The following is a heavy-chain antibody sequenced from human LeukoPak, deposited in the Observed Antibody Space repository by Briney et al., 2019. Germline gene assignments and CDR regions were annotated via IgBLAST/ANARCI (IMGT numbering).Heavy chain of an antibody. J-gene: IGHJ4*02. CDR2: VYIPGQT. CDR3: AASRAAGGKTDY. Sequence: GGSLRLSCAVAGSTVTSNHVHWVRQAPGKGLEVVSIVYIPGQTYYTDSVRGRFSIFRDNPKNTVDLQMTSLRVDDTAVYYCAASRAAGGKTDYWGQGTLVTVSA. V-gene: IGHV3-53*01. CDR1: GSTVTSNH. D-gene: IGHD3-16*01.